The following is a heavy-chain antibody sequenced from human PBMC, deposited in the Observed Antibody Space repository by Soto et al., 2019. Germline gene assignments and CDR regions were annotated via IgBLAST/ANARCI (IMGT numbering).Heavy chain of an antibody. CDR1: GFTFDYYW. CDR2: IHSDGTST. D-gene: IGHD1-26*01. V-gene: IGHV3-74*01. Sequence: EVQLVESGGGLVQPGESLRLSCAASGFTFDYYWMHWVLQAPGKGLVWVSRIHSDGTSTTYADSVKGRFTISRDNAKNTISLQMNSLRAEDTAVYYCARGDRGAFDLWGQGTVVTVSS. CDR3: ARGDRGAFDL. J-gene: IGHJ3*01.